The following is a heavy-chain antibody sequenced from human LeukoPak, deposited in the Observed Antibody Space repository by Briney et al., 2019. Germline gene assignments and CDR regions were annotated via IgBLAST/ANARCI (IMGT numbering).Heavy chain of an antibody. CDR3: ARVGSSWVFDI. J-gene: IGHJ3*02. D-gene: IGHD6-13*01. Sequence: PSETLSLTCTVSGGSITSYYWSWIRQAPGKGLEWIGYIYYSVSTNYNPSLKSRVTISVDTSKKQFSLKLSSVTAADTAVYYCARVGSSWVFDIWGQGTMVTVSS. V-gene: IGHV4-59*01. CDR2: IYYSVST. CDR1: GGSITSYY.